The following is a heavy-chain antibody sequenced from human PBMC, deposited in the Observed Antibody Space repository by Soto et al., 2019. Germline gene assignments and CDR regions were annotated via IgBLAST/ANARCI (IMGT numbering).Heavy chain of an antibody. CDR2: ITTYNGDT. Sequence: SVKVSCKASGYSFTGYGINWVRQAPGQGLEWLGRITTYNGDTNYAQNFQGRVTMTTDTSTSTAYMELRSLRSDDTAVYYCARGRGSSLIPVVDDAVDVWGQGTVVTVSS. J-gene: IGHJ3*01. V-gene: IGHV1-18*04. CDR1: GYSFTGYG. CDR3: ARGRGSSLIPVVDDAVDV. D-gene: IGHD3-16*01.